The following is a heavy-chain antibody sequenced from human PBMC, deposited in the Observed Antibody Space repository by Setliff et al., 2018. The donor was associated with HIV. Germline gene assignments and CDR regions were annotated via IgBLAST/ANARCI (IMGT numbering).Heavy chain of an antibody. D-gene: IGHD6-13*01. V-gene: IGHV1-2*02. J-gene: IGHJ1*01. CDR1: GFRFTAHK. CDR3: ARVPTSSWYVTTQRTKEYFHH. CDR2: TDANGGVT. Sequence: ASVKVSCKTSGFRFTAHKFHWVRQAPGQGLEWMGWTDANGGVTRYAQKFQGRITMTGDPSTATAFMDLSSLRSDDTAIYYCARVPTSSWYVTTQRTKEYFHHWGQGTLVTVSS.